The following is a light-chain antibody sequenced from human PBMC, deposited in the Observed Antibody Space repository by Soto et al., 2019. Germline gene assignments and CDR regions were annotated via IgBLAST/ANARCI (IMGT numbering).Light chain of an antibody. CDR1: QNVASN. V-gene: IGKV3D-15*01. CDR2: ASS. Sequence: VMTQSPANLSVSPGEGVTLFCRASQNVASNIAWYQVKPAQPPRLLIYASSTRATGIPATFSGSGSGTQFSLTISSLQSDDSAVYYCQQYYHWGLSFGGGTKVEI. J-gene: IGKJ4*01. CDR3: QQYYHWGLS.